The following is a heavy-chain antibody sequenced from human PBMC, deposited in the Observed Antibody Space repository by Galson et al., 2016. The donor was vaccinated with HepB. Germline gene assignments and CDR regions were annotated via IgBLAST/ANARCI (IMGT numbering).Heavy chain of an antibody. V-gene: IGHV3-7*03. CDR2: IKQDGSEK. CDR3: ARDLLNLAAPDD. Sequence: SLRLSCAASGFTFSSYGMHWVRQAPGKGLEWVANIKQDGSEKYYVDSVKGRFTISRDNAKNSLYLQMNSLRAEDTAVYYCARDLLNLAAPDDWGQGTLGIVSS. CDR1: GFTFSSYG. J-gene: IGHJ4*02. D-gene: IGHD6-13*01.